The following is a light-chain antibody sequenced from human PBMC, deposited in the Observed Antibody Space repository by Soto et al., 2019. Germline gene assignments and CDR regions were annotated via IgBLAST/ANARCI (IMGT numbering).Light chain of an antibody. CDR1: QSISRW. CDR3: QQYIGYSSWT. J-gene: IGKJ1*01. Sequence: DIQMTQSPSTLSASVGDRVTITCRASQSISRWLAWYQQKPGKAPKVLIWDATTLHRGLPSRFNGSGSGTEFTLTISSLQPDDFANYYWQQYIGYSSWTFGQVTKVDIK. CDR2: DAT. V-gene: IGKV1-5*01.